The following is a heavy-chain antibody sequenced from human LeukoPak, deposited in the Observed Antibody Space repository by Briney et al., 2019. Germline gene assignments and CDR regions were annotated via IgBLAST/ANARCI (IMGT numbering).Heavy chain of an antibody. D-gene: IGHD3-10*01. J-gene: IGHJ3*02. V-gene: IGHV4-39*07. CDR2: IYYSGST. CDR3: ARSDGYGLVGI. CDR1: GGSISSSSYY. Sequence: SETLSLTCTVSGGSISSSSYYWGWIRQPPGKGLEWIGTIYYSGSTYYNPSLKSRVTISVDTSKNQFSLKLSSVTAADTAVYYCARSDGYGLVGIWGQGTMVTVSS.